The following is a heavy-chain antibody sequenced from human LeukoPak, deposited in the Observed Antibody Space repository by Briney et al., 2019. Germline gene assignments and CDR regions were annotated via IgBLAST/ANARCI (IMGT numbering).Heavy chain of an antibody. CDR1: GYSFTDHY. J-gene: IGHJ4*02. D-gene: IGHD3-3*01. V-gene: IGHV1-2*02. CDR3: ARGYRTGDMTIFAY. Sequence: ASVKVSCKASGYSFTDHYMQWVRQAPGQGLEWMGWIYPNNGGTGYAQNLQGRVTMTRDTSINTVYMELTRLRFDDPAVYYCARGYRTGDMTIFAYWGQGSLVTVSS. CDR2: IYPNNGGT.